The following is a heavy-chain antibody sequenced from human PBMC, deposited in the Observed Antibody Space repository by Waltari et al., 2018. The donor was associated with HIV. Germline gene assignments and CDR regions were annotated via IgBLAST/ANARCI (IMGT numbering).Heavy chain of an antibody. CDR3: ARGLGVVVPAATDGMDV. J-gene: IGHJ6*02. CDR1: GGTISSYD. V-gene: IGHV4-4*07. D-gene: IGHD2-2*01. Sequence: QVQLQESGPGLVTPSDTLSLTCTVAGGTISSYDRSWIRQPARKGLEWIGRIYTSGSTNYKPSLQSRVTMSVDTSKTQFSLKLSCVTAADTAVYYCARGLGVVVPAATDGMDVWGQGTTVTVSS. CDR2: IYTSGST.